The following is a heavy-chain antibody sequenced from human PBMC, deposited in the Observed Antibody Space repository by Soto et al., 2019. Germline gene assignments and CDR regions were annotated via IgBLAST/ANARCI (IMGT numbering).Heavy chain of an antibody. CDR3: VRHRTTSDWFDP. Sequence: SETLSLTCTVSGGSISGYYWSWIRQPAGKGLEWIGHIYTSGSTNYNPSLKSRVTMSVDTTKNQFSLKLSSVTAADTAVYYCVRHRTTSDWFDPWGQGTLVTVSS. J-gene: IGHJ5*02. CDR1: GGSISGYY. CDR2: IYTSGST. V-gene: IGHV4-4*07. D-gene: IGHD1-26*01.